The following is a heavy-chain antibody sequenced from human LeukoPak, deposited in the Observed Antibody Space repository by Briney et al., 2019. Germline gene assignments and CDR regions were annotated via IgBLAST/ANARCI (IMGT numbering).Heavy chain of an antibody. CDR3: ATYGSGASKDF. J-gene: IGHJ4*02. CDR1: GLRFTKFA. V-gene: IGHV3-23*01. D-gene: IGHD3-10*01. Sequence: PGGSLRLPCAVSGLRFTKFALNWVRQSPVKGLEWVSAINWSGDTTYYADSVKGRFTISRDNSNSTLYLQMNSLRVDDSALYYCATYGSGASKDFWGQGTLVTVSS. CDR2: INWSGDTT.